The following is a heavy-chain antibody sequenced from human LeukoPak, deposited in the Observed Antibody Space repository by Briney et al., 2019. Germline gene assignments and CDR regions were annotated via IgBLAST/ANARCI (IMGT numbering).Heavy chain of an antibody. J-gene: IGHJ6*03. V-gene: IGHV4-39*07. CDR1: GFTFSSYE. CDR3: ASLYCSSTSCYGYYYYYIDV. CDR2: IFYSGVT. D-gene: IGHD2-2*01. Sequence: LRLSCAASGFTFSSYEMNWIRQPPGKGLEWIGSIFYSGVTYYNPSLKSRVTISVDTSMKQFSLKLSSVTAADTAVYYCASLYCSSTSCYGYYYYYIDVWGKGTTVTVSS.